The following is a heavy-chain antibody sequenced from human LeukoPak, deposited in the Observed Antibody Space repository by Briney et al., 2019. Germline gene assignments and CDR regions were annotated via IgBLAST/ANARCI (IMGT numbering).Heavy chain of an antibody. D-gene: IGHD4-11*01. CDR1: GYSISSGYY. CDR2: IYHSGST. CDR3: ARGYWYSNYISWFDP. Sequence: KPSETLSLTCTVSGYSISSGYYWGWIRQPPGKGLEWIGSIYHSGSTYYNPSLKSRVTMSVDTSKNQFSLKLSSVTAADTAVYYCARGYWYSNYISWFDPWGQGTLVTVSS. J-gene: IGHJ5*02. V-gene: IGHV4-38-2*02.